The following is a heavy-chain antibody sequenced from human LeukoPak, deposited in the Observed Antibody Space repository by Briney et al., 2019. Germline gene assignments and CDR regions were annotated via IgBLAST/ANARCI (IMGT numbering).Heavy chain of an antibody. D-gene: IGHD3-22*01. V-gene: IGHV3-23*01. CDR1: GFTFTSYS. J-gene: IGHJ4*02. Sequence: GGSLRLSCAASGFTFTSYSMNWVRQAPGKGLEWVSAISGSGGSTYYADSVKGRFTISRDNSKNTLYLQMNSLRAEDTAVYYCATYYDSSGYYHGTYFDYWGQGTLVTVSS. CDR3: ATYYDSSGYYHGTYFDY. CDR2: ISGSGGST.